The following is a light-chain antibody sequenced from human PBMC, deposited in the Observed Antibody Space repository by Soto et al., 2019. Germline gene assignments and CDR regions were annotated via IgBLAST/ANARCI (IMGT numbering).Light chain of an antibody. CDR2: DAS. CDR3: QQRGNWPPLT. Sequence: EVVLTKSPATLYLSPGERGTLSCRASLNISRYLACSQQKPGQAPRLLIYDASDRTAGVPSRFRGSGSGTDFTLTISSLEAEDVAMYYCQQRGNWPPLTFGGGTKVDIK. J-gene: IGKJ4*01. V-gene: IGKV3-11*01. CDR1: LNISRY.